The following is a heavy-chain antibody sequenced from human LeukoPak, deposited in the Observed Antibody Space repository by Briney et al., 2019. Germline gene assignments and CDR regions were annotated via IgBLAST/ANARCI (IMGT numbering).Heavy chain of an antibody. J-gene: IGHJ4*02. Sequence: PGGSLRLSCAASGFTFSSYWMSWVRQAPGKGLEWVANIKQDGSEKYYVDSVKGRFTISRDNAEKSLYLQMNSLRAEDTAVYYCARDVLGGAHFTPTSDYWGQGTLVTVSS. V-gene: IGHV3-7*01. CDR1: GFTFSSYW. D-gene: IGHD1-26*01. CDR3: ARDVLGGAHFTPTSDY. CDR2: IKQDGSEK.